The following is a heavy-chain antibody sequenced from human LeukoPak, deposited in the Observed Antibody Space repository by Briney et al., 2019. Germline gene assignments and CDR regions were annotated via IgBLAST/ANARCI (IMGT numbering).Heavy chain of an antibody. CDR1: GFPFSSYW. CDR3: TRVGYIDEGIDY. V-gene: IGHV3-7*04. CDR2: IKQDGSKK. J-gene: IGHJ4*02. D-gene: IGHD5-24*01. Sequence: GGSLRLSCVASGFPFSSYWMTWVRQAPGKGLEWVANIKQDGSKKSYMDSVKGRFTISRDNAKNSLYLQMNSLRAEDTAIYYCTRVGYIDEGIDYWGQGTLVTVSS.